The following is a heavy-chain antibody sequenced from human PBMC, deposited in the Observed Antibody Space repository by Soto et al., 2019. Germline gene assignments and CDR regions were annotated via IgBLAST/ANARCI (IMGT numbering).Heavy chain of an antibody. V-gene: IGHV3-30*18. CDR3: AKAPNTMVSFDI. Sequence: QVQLVESGGGVVQPGRSLRLSCATSGFTFSSYGMHWVRQAPGKGLEWVAVISYDGSNKYYADSVKGRFTISRDNSKNTLYLQVNSLRAEDTAVYYCAKAPNTMVSFDIWGQGTMVTVSS. CDR2: ISYDGSNK. CDR1: GFTFSSYG. J-gene: IGHJ3*02. D-gene: IGHD3-10*01.